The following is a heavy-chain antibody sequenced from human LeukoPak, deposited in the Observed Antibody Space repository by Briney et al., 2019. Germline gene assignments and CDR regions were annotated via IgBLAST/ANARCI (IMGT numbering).Heavy chain of an antibody. CDR2: ISSSSSYI. Sequence: GGSLRLSCAASGFTFSGFAMSWVRRTPGKGLEWVSSISSSSSYIYYADSVKGRFTISRDNAKNSLYPQMNSLRAEDTAVYYCAREVGSGVYYFDYWGQGTLVTVSS. D-gene: IGHD3-10*01. CDR1: GFTFSGFA. V-gene: IGHV3-21*01. CDR3: AREVGSGVYYFDY. J-gene: IGHJ4*02.